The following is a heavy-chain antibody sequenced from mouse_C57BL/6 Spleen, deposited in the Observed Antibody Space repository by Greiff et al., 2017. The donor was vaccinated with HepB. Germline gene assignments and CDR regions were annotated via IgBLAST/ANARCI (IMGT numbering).Heavy chain of an antibody. CDR3: ARRGYSPYYYAMDY. CDR1: GFTFSDYG. J-gene: IGHJ4*01. V-gene: IGHV5-17*01. D-gene: IGHD2-12*01. Sequence: EVQVVESGGGLVKPGGSLKLSCAASGFTFSDYGMHWVRQAPEKGLEWVAYISSGSSTIYYADTVKGRFTISRDNAKNTLFLQMTSLRSEDTAMYYCARRGYSPYYYAMDYWGQGTSVTVSS. CDR2: ISSGSSTI.